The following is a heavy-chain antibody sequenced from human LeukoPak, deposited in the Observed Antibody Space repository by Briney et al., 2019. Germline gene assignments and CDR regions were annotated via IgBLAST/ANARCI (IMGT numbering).Heavy chain of an antibody. CDR2: IYYSGST. D-gene: IGHD3-3*01. J-gene: IGHJ3*02. V-gene: IGHV4-59*01. Sequence: SETLSLTCTVSGGSIRSYYWSWIRQPPGKGLEWIGYIYYSGSTNYNPSLKSRVTISVDTSKNQFSLKLSSVTAADTAVYYCARADFWSGYPDAFDIWGQGTMVTVSS. CDR3: ARADFWSGYPDAFDI. CDR1: GGSIRSYY.